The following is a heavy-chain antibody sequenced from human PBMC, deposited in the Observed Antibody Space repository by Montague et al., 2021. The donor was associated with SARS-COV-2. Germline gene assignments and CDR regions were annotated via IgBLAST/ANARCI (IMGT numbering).Heavy chain of an antibody. CDR2: VYYSGST. CDR3: ARGYRCAWYNHYFDY. Sequence: SETLSLTCTVSGGSISSYYWSWIRQPPGKGLEWIGYVYYSGSTNYNPSLKSRATISVDTPKNQFSMKLMSVTAADTAVYYCARGYRCAWYNHYFDYWGQGALVTVSS. J-gene: IGHJ4*02. CDR1: GGSISSYY. V-gene: IGHV4-59*13. D-gene: IGHD6-19*01.